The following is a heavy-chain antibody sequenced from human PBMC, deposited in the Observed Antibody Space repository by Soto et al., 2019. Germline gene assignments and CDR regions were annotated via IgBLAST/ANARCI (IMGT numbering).Heavy chain of an antibody. CDR2: ISSTSGTI. D-gene: IGHD1-26*01. Sequence: GGSLRLSCAASGFRFGSYSMNWVRQAPGQGLEWLSYISSTSGTIYYADSVKGRFTISRDNAKNSLYLQMSSLRDDDTAVYYCAQVGGSYSTAIDYWGQGTLVTVSS. J-gene: IGHJ4*02. CDR1: GFRFGSYS. CDR3: AQVGGSYSTAIDY. V-gene: IGHV3-48*02.